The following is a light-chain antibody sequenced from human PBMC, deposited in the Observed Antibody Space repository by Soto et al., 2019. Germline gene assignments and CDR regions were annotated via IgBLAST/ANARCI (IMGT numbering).Light chain of an antibody. V-gene: IGKV3-15*01. CDR1: QSVSSY. Sequence: IVLTLSPGTLSLSQGERATLSCGAGQSVSSYLAWYQQKPGQAPRLLIYDTSTRATGIPARFSGSGSGTEFTLTISSLQSEDFAVYYCQQYSNWPPITFGQGTRLEIK. J-gene: IGKJ5*01. CDR3: QQYSNWPPIT. CDR2: DTS.